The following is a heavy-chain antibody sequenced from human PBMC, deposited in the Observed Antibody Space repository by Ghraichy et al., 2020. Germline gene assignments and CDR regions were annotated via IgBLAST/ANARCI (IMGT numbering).Heavy chain of an antibody. J-gene: IGHJ4*02. CDR2: INHSGST. Sequence: SQTLSLTCAVYGGSFSGYYWSWIRQPPGKGLEWIGEINHSGSTNYNPSLKSRVTISVDTSKNQFSLKLSSVTAADTAVYYCARGRKRYYGGNSGVLFDYWGQGTLVTVSS. CDR1: GGSFSGYY. CDR3: ARGRKRYYGGNSGVLFDY. V-gene: IGHV4-34*01. D-gene: IGHD4-23*01.